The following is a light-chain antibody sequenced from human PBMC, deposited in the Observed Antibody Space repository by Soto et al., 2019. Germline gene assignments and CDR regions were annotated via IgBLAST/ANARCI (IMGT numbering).Light chain of an antibody. V-gene: IGKV3-20*01. Sequence: EIVLTQSPGTLSLSPGERATLSCRASQSVSSGYLAWYQQRPGQAPRLLIYGASNRATGIPDRFSGGGSGTDFTLTISRLEPEDFAVYYCQQYGASPFTFGGGTKVDIK. CDR1: QSVSSGY. CDR2: GAS. CDR3: QQYGASPFT. J-gene: IGKJ4*01.